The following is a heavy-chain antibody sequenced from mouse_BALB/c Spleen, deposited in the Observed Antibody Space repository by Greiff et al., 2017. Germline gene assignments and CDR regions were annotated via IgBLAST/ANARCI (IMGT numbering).Heavy chain of an antibody. CDR2: IDPYNGGT. CDR1: GYAFTSYN. V-gene: IGHV1S135*01. CDR3: ARFDYNGRVYVDY. J-gene: IGHJ2*01. Sequence: VQLQQSGPELVKPGASVKVSCKASGYAFTSYNMYWVKQSHGKRLEWIGYIDPYNGGTSYNQKFKGKATLTVDKSSSTAYMHLNSLTSEDSAVYYCARFDYNGRVYVDYWGQGTTLTVAS. D-gene: IGHD1-1*01.